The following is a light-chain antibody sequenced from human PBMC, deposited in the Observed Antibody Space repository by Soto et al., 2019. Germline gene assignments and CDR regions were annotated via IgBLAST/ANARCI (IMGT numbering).Light chain of an antibody. J-gene: IGKJ1*01. V-gene: IGKV3-15*01. Sequence: IVMTQSPATLSVSPGERATLSCRASQSVSSNLAWYQQKPGQAPRLLIYGASTRATGIPARFSGSGSGTEFTLSISSRKSEDFAVYYCQQYNNWPPWTFGQGTKVEIK. CDR3: QQYNNWPPWT. CDR1: QSVSSN. CDR2: GAS.